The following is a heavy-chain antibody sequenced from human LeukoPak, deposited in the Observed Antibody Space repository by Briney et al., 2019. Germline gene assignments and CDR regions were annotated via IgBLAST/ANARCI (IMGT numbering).Heavy chain of an antibody. CDR3: ATDQRYAFDY. CDR1: GFSFTDYP. CDR2: IRTTAEGAKYA. J-gene: IGHJ4*02. Sequence: GGSLRLSCATSGFSFTDYPMNWVRQAPGKGLEWISNIRTTAEGAKYAYYADSVKSRVTISRDDGKNTLYLHMNSLRDDDTAVYYCATDQRYAFDYWGQGILVTVSS. V-gene: IGHV3-48*02. D-gene: IGHD3-9*01.